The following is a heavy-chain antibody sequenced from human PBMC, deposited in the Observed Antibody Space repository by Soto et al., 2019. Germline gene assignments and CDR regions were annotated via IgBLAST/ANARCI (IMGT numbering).Heavy chain of an antibody. V-gene: IGHV3-15*01. CDR2: IKSKTDGGTT. CDR3: TTDRDAVAGMGPEWRSDSFDY. J-gene: IGHJ4*02. D-gene: IGHD6-19*01. CDR1: GFTFSNAW. Sequence: GGSLRLSCAASGFTFSNAWMSWVRQAPGKGLEWVGRIKSKTDGGTTDYAAPVKGRFTISRDDSKNTLYLQMNSLKTEDTAVYYCTTDRDAVAGMGPEWRSDSFDYWGQGTLVTVSS.